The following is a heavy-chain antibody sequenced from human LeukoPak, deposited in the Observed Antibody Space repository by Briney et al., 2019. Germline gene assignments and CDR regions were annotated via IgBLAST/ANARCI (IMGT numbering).Heavy chain of an antibody. Sequence: SGTLSLTCAVSGDSISSSNWWSWVRRPPGKGLEWIGEIYHGGTTNYNPSLKSRVTISVDKSKNQFSLKLRSVTAADTAVYYCARDWGYSYNYFDYWGQGTLVTVSS. CDR3: ARDWGYSYNYFDY. CDR2: IYHGGTT. CDR1: GDSISSSNW. V-gene: IGHV4-4*02. D-gene: IGHD5-18*01. J-gene: IGHJ4*02.